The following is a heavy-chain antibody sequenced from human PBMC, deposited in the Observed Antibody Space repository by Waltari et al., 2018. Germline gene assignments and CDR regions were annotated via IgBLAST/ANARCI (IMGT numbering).Heavy chain of an antibody. J-gene: IGHJ6*02. CDR1: GFTFNTYT. CDR3: AKDRISTSYYYYYHMDV. D-gene: IGHD3-16*01. V-gene: IGHV3-21*01. CDR2: ISSTSSYI. Sequence: EVQLVESGGGLVKPGGSLRLSCAASGFTFNTYTMNWVRQAPGKGLEGVSSISSTSSYIYYADSVKGRFTISRDNAKNSLYLQMNSLRGEDTAVYYCAKDRISTSYYYYYHMDVWGQGTTVTVSS.